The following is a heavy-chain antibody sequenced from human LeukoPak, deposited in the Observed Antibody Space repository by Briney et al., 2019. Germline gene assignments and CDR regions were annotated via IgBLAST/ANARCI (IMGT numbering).Heavy chain of an antibody. V-gene: IGHV4-34*01. CDR1: GGFFSGYH. Sequence: SETLSLTCAVNGGFFSGYHWRWIRQPPGKGLEWIGEINHSGRTYHNLSLQSRVSISVDTSKNQCSLKLSSESAEETALYYCGRVVRGHAKNCSSTSCTNYYYYYGMDVWGKGTTVTVSS. CDR2: INHSGRT. D-gene: IGHD2-2*01. J-gene: IGHJ6*04. CDR3: GRVVRGHAKNCSSTSCTNYYYYYGMDV.